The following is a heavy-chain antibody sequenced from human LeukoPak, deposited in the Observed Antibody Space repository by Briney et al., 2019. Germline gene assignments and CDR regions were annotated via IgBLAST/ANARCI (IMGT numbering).Heavy chain of an antibody. V-gene: IGHV4-34*01. Sequence: SETLSLTCAVYGGSFSGYYWSWIRQPPGKGLEWIGEINHSGSTNYNPSLKSRVTISVDTSKNQFSLTLSSVTTADTAVYYCARGLKYYDILTGYWYYFDDWGQGTLVTVSS. CDR2: INHSGST. CDR1: GGSFSGYY. CDR3: ARGLKYYDILTGYWYYFDD. J-gene: IGHJ4*02. D-gene: IGHD3-9*01.